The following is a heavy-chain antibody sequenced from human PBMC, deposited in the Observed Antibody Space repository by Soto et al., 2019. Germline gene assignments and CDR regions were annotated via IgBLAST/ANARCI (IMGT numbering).Heavy chain of an antibody. CDR3: RRTPAR. Sequence: PSETLSLTCAVSGGSISSGGYSWSWIRQPPGKGLEWIGYIYHSGSTYYNPSLKSRVTISVDRSKNQFSLKLSSVTAADTAVYYCRRTPARWGQGTLVPVSS. V-gene: IGHV4-30-2*01. CDR2: IYHSGST. CDR1: GGSISSGGYS. J-gene: IGHJ4*02.